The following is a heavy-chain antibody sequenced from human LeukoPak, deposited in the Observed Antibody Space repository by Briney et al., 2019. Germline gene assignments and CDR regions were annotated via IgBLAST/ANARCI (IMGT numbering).Heavy chain of an antibody. Sequence: GGALRLSCAASGFTFSTYAMSWVRQTPGKGLEWGSRISGSGGSTYYADSVKGRFTITRDNSKNTMYLQMNSLRVEDTAIYYCAKDRLTAAGTSWFDPWGQGTLVTVSS. J-gene: IGHJ5*02. D-gene: IGHD6-13*01. CDR2: ISGSGGST. CDR3: AKDRLTAAGTSWFDP. CDR1: GFTFSTYA. V-gene: IGHV3-23*01.